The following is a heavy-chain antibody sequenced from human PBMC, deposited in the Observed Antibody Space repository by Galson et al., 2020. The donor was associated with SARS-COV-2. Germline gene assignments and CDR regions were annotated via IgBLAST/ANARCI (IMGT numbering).Heavy chain of an antibody. J-gene: IGHJ4*02. D-gene: IGHD1-26*01. Sequence: SETLSLTCSVSGGSISRSVYYWAWLRQPPGKGLEWIGSIYFSGSTYYNPSLKSRVTISVDTTKNLFSLKIRSVTAADTAVYFCARINGSYSSFDYWGQGSLVAVSS. CDR3: ARINGSYSSFDY. CDR2: IYFSGST. V-gene: IGHV4-39*07. CDR1: GGSISRSVYY.